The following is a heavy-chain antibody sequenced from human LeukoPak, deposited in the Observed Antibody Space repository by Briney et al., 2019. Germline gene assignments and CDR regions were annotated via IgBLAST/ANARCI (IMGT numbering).Heavy chain of an antibody. CDR3: ARDSLDDYYGSGSYHPFDP. CDR1: GYTFTSYG. V-gene: IGHV1-18*01. D-gene: IGHD3-10*01. J-gene: IGHJ5*02. Sequence: GASVKVSCKASGYTFTSYGISWVRRAPGQGLEWMGWISAYNGNTNYAQKLQGRVTMTTDTSTSTAYMELRSLRSDDTAVYYCARDSLDDYYGSGSYHPFDPWGQGTLVTVSS. CDR2: ISAYNGNT.